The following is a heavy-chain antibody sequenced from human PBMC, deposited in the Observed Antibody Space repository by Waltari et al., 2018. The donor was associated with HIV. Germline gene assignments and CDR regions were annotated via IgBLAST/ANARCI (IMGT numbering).Heavy chain of an antibody. CDR2: ISNSGGST. Sequence: EVQLLESGGGLVQPGGSLSLSCAASGFTVSSYAMSWVRQAPGKGLEWVSAISNSGGSTYYADSVKGRFTISRDNSKNTLYLQMNSLRDEDTAVYYCAKDLSSISMIVPRSYFDYWGQGTLVTVSS. D-gene: IGHD3-22*01. J-gene: IGHJ4*02. CDR3: AKDLSSISMIVPRSYFDY. V-gene: IGHV3-23*01. CDR1: GFTVSSYA.